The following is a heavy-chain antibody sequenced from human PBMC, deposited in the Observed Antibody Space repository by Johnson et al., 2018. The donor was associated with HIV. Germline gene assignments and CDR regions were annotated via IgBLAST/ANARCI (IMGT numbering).Heavy chain of an antibody. Sequence: VQLVESGGGLVQPGGSLRLSCAASRFTFSSYWMSWVRQAPGKGLEWVSVIYSGGRTYYADSVKGRFTISRDNSKNTLYLQMNSLRAEDTAVYYCARAVRDYYDSSGYYYSFAFDIWGQGTMVTVSS. D-gene: IGHD3-22*01. V-gene: IGHV3-66*02. CDR1: RFTFSSYW. CDR3: ARAVRDYYDSSGYYYSFAFDI. J-gene: IGHJ3*02. CDR2: IYSGGRT.